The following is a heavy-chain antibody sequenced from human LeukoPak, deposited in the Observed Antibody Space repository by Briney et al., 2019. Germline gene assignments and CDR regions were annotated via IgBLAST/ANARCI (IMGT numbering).Heavy chain of an antibody. Sequence: PGGTLRLSCAASGFTFSSYGMTWVRQAPGKGLEWVSLIYSGGSTYYADSVKGRFTISRDNFKNTLYLQMNSLRAEDTAVYYCAKVRDYDILTGYLWYFDYWGQGTLVTVSS. J-gene: IGHJ4*02. D-gene: IGHD3-9*01. V-gene: IGHV3-66*01. CDR2: IYSGGST. CDR3: AKVRDYDILTGYLWYFDY. CDR1: GFTFSSYG.